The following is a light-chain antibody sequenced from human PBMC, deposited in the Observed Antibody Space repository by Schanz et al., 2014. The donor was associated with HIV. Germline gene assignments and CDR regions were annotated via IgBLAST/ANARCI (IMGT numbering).Light chain of an antibody. CDR3: QQYGGSPKT. CDR1: QRLSSSY. J-gene: IGKJ2*01. Sequence: EIVLTQSPGSLSLSPGGRATLSCGASQRLSSSYLAWYQQKRDQPPRLLIYAASTRATGIPARFSGSGSGTDFTLTISRLEPEDVAVYYCQQYGGSPKTFGQGTKLDIQ. V-gene: IGKV3-20*01. CDR2: AAS.